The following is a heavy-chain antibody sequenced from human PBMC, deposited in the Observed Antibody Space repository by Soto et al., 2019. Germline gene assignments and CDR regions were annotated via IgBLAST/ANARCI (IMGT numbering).Heavy chain of an antibody. V-gene: IGHV4-31*03. CDR1: GGSISSGGYY. Sequence: SETLSLTCTVSGGSISSGGYYWSWIRQHPGKGLEWIGDIYYSGSTYYNPSLKSRVTISVDTSKNQFSLKLSSVTAADAAVYYCARGLGRPKRDLWGQGTLVTVSS. CDR2: IYYSGST. CDR3: ARGLGRPKRDL. D-gene: IGHD4-17*01. J-gene: IGHJ4*02.